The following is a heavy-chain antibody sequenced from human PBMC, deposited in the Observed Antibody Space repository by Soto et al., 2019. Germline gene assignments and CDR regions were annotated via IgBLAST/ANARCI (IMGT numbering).Heavy chain of an antibody. CDR1: GFSLTTGVG. V-gene: IGHV2-5*02. CDR3: ATLTADF. Sequence: ITLEESGPTLVKPTETLTLTCTFSGFSLTTGVGVGWVRQPPGKALEWLALVYWDDAKHYTPALMSRLTITKDISKGQVVLTMTNMDPVDTATYYCATLTADFWGPGTLVTVSS. J-gene: IGHJ4*02. CDR2: VYWDDAK.